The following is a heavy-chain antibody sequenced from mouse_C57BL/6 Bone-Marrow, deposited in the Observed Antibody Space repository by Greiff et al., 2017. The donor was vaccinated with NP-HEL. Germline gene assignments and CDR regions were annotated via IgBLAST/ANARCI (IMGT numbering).Heavy chain of an antibody. J-gene: IGHJ3*01. D-gene: IGHD1-1*01. Sequence: QVQLQQPGAELVKPGASVKLSCKASGYTFTSYWMHWVKQRPGQGLEWIGMIHPNSGSTNYNEKFKSKATLTVDKSSSTAYMQLSSLTSEDSAVYYCARPYCGSRRQFAYWGRGTLVTVSA. CDR2: IHPNSGST. CDR3: ARPYCGSRRQFAY. CDR1: GYTFTSYW. V-gene: IGHV1-64*01.